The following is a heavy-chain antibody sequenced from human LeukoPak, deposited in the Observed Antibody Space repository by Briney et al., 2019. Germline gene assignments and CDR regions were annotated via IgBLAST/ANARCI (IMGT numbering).Heavy chain of an antibody. CDR3: ARGLTQKFTIFGVVTQNYFDY. CDR1: GGSFSGYY. CDR2: INHSGST. D-gene: IGHD3-3*01. J-gene: IGHJ4*02. Sequence: SETLSLTCAVYGGSFSGYYWSWIRQPPGKGLEWIGEINHSGSTNYNPSLKSRVTISVDTSKNQFSLKLSSVTAADTAAYYCARGLTQKFTIFGVVTQNYFDYWGQGTLVTVSS. V-gene: IGHV4-34*01.